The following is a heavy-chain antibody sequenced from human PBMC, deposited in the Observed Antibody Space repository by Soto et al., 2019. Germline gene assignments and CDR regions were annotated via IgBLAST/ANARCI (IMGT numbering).Heavy chain of an antibody. D-gene: IGHD6-13*01. CDR2: INPNSGGT. CDR3: ARGLIAAAGYKYNWFDP. V-gene: IGHV1-2*04. J-gene: IGHJ5*02. CDR1: GYTFTGYY. Sequence: SVKVSCKASGYTFTGYYMHWVRQAPGQGLEWMGWINPNSGGTNYAQKFQGWVSMTRDTSISTAYMELSRLRSDDTAVYYCARGLIAAAGYKYNWFDPWGQGTLVTVSS.